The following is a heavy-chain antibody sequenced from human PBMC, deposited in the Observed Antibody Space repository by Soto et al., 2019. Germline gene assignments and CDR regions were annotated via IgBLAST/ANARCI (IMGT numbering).Heavy chain of an antibody. D-gene: IGHD6-19*01. CDR2: IYNRGDT. CDR3: ARVSKSIPEAGNFDY. J-gene: IGHJ4*02. V-gene: IGHV4-4*02. CDR1: GISLRTDNW. Sequence: QVQLQESGPGLVKPSGTLSLTCDVSGISLRTDNWWSWVRQAPGRGLEWIGEIYNRGDTRYNPALKSRVTMSVNKSKNQFSLHLNSVAAADTAVYYCARVSKSIPEAGNFDYWGQGNLVTVSS.